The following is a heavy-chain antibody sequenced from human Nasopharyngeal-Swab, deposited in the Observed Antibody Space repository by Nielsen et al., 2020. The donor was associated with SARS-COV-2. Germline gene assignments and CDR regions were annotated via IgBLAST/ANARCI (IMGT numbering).Heavy chain of an antibody. J-gene: IGHJ4*02. D-gene: IGHD3-3*01. CDR3: ARDESGRFDY. Sequence: SETLSLTCAVSGGSISSYYWSWIRQPPGKGLEWIGYIYYSGSTNYNPSLKSRVTISVDTSKNQFSLKLSSVTAADTAVYYCARDESGRFDYWGQGTLVTVSS. V-gene: IGHV4-59*01. CDR1: GGSISSYY. CDR2: IYYSGST.